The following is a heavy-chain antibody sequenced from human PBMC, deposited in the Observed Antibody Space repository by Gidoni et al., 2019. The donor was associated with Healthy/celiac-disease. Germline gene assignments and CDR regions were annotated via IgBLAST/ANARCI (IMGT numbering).Heavy chain of an antibody. CDR1: GYSFTSFW. D-gene: IGHD3-10*01. V-gene: IGHV5-51*01. J-gene: IGHJ3*02. Sequence: EVQLVQSGAEVKKPGASLKIPCKGSGYSFTSFWIGWVRQMPGKGLEWMGIIYPGDSDTRYSPSFQGQVTISADKSISTAYLQWSSLKASDTAMYYCARRHYYGSGSVPWGAFDIWGQGTMVTVSS. CDR2: IYPGDSDT. CDR3: ARRHYYGSGSVPWGAFDI.